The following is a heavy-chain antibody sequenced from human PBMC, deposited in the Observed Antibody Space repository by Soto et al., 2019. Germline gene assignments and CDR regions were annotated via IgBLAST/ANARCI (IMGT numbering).Heavy chain of an antibody. V-gene: IGHV1-69*13. D-gene: IGHD3-22*01. J-gene: IGHJ4*02. CDR3: NHYDSSGPLDY. CDR1: GGTFSSYA. Sequence: GASVKVSCKASGGTFSSYAISWVRQAPGQGLEWMGGIIPIFGTANYAQKFQGRVTITADESTSTAYMELSSLRSEDTAVYYCNHYDSSGPLDYWGQGTLVTVSS. CDR2: IIPIFGTA.